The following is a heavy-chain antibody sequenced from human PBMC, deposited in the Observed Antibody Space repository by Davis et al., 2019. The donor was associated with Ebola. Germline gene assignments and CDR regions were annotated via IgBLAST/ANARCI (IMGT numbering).Heavy chain of an antibody. CDR1: GFTVSSNY. V-gene: IGHV3-66*04. CDR3: ASHPSIAARPDYYYGMDV. D-gene: IGHD6-6*01. J-gene: IGHJ6*02. CDR2: IYSGGST. Sequence: GGSLRLSCAASGFTVSSNYMSWVRQAPGKGLEWVSVIYSGGSTYYADSVKGRFTISRDNSKNTLYLQMNSLRAEDTAVYYCASHPSIAARPDYYYGMDVWGQGTTVTVSS.